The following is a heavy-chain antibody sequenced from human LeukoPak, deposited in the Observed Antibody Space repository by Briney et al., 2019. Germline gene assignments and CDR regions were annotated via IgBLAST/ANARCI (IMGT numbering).Heavy chain of an antibody. Sequence: ASVKVSCKASGYTFTSYGISWVRQAPGQGLEWMGWISAYNGNTNYAQKLQGRVTMTTDTSTSTAYMELRSLRSDDTAVYYCASGFEQLRFGESLGAFDIWGQGTMVTVSS. D-gene: IGHD3-10*01. CDR1: GYTFTSYG. J-gene: IGHJ3*02. CDR2: ISAYNGNT. CDR3: ASGFEQLRFGESLGAFDI. V-gene: IGHV1-18*01.